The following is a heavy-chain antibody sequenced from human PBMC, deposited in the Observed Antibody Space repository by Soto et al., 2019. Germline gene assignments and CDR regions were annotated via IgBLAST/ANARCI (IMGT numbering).Heavy chain of an antibody. CDR1: GYTFTSYA. D-gene: IGHD3-3*01. Sequence: QVQLVQSGAEVKKPGASVKGSCKASGYTFTSYAMHWVRQAPGQRLEWMGWINAGNGNTKYSQKFQGRVTITRDTSASTAYMELSSLRSEDTAVYYCARDLFGGTFDYWGQGTLVTVSS. J-gene: IGHJ4*02. V-gene: IGHV1-3*01. CDR3: ARDLFGGTFDY. CDR2: INAGNGNT.